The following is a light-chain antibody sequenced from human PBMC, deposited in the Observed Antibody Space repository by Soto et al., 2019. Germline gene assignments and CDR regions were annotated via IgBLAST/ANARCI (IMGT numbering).Light chain of an antibody. CDR1: QDVGTNY. CDR2: GAS. J-gene: IGKJ2*01. Sequence: EVVLTQSPGTLSLSPGEGATLSCRSSQDVGTNYLAWYQQKPGQAPRLLIFGASSRASGVPGRFSGSRSGTDFTLTISRLEPEDSAVYYCQQFINSPYMYIFGQGTKLEI. V-gene: IGKV3-20*01. CDR3: QQFINSPYMYI.